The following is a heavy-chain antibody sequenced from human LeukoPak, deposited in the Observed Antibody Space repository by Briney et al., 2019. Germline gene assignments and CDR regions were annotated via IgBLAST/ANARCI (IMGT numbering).Heavy chain of an antibody. V-gene: IGHV4-34*01. CDR2: INHSGST. D-gene: IGHD3-22*01. Sequence: SETLSLTCAVYGGSFSGYYWSWIRQPPGKGLEWIGEINHSGSTNYNPSLKSRVTISVDTSKNQFSLKLSSVTAADTAVYYCARAHKHSSGYYYDIGYWGQGTLVTVPS. CDR3: ARAHKHSSGYYYDIGY. J-gene: IGHJ4*02. CDR1: GGSFSGYY.